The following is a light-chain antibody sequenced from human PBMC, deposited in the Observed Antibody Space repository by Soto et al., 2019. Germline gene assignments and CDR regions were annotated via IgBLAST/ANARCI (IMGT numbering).Light chain of an antibody. Sequence: EIVLTQSPGTLSLSPGERATLSCRASQSVTSTYLAWYQQKPGQAPRLLIYGASKRQSGVPARFSGGGSGKDFTLTISSLEPEDFAVYYCQQFSGSVTFGGGTRVDI. J-gene: IGKJ4*01. V-gene: IGKV3-20*01. CDR2: GAS. CDR1: QSVTSTY. CDR3: QQFSGSVT.